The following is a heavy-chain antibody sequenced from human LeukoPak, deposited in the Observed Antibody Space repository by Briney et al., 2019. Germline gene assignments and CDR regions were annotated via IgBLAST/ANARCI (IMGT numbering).Heavy chain of an antibody. V-gene: IGHV3-21*01. Sequence: GSLRLSCAASGFTFSSYSMNWVRQAPGKGLEWVSSISSSSSYIYYADSVKGRFTISRDNSKNTLYLQINSLRAEDTAVYYCAREPRAVAAYNWFDPWGQGTLVTVSS. CDR3: AREPRAVAAYNWFDP. J-gene: IGHJ5*02. CDR1: GFTFSSYS. D-gene: IGHD6-19*01. CDR2: ISSSSSYI.